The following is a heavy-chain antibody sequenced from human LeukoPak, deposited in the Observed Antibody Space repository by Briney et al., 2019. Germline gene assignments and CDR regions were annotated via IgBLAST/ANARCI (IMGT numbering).Heavy chain of an antibody. V-gene: IGHV3-30*02. CDR1: GFTFSIYG. D-gene: IGHD4-17*01. J-gene: IGHJ1*01. CDR3: AKVPWYGDRPTQYFQH. Sequence: GGSLRLSCAASGFTFSIYGMHWVRQAPGKGLEWVAFIRYDGSNKYYADSVKGRFTISRDNSKNTLYLQMNSLRAKDTAVYYCAKVPWYGDRPTQYFQHWGQGTLVTVSS. CDR2: IRYDGSNK.